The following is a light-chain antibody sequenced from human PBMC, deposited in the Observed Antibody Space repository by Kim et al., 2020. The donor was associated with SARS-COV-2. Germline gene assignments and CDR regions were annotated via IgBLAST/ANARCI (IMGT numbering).Light chain of an antibody. V-gene: IGKV3-20*01. CDR1: QSVSSMY. J-gene: IGKJ1*01. CDR3: QQYENSPWT. Sequence: SPGERATLSGGASQSVSSMYVDWYQQKPGQAPRLLIYGASSRATDIPDRFSGSGSGTDFTLTISRLEPEDCAVYYCQQYENSPWTFGQGTKVDIK. CDR2: GAS.